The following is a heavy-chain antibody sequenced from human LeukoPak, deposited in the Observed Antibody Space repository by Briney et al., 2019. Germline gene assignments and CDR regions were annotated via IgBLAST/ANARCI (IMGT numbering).Heavy chain of an antibody. CDR2: IRSKAYGGTT. J-gene: IGHJ3*02. V-gene: IGHV3-49*03. CDR3: TRRGVDYKRQEGAFDI. CDR1: GFTFGDYA. Sequence: PGGSLRLSCTASGFTFGDYAMSWFRQAPGKGLEWVGFIRSKAYGGTTEYAASVKGRFTISRDDYKSIAYLQMNSLKTEDTAVYYCTRRGVDYKRQEGAFDIWGQGTMVTVSS. D-gene: IGHD3-10*01.